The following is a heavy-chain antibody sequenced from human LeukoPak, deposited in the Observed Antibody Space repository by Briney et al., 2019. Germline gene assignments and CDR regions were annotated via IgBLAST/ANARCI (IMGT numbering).Heavy chain of an antibody. Sequence: GGSLRLSCAASGLIFTNYFMSWVRQAPGKGLEWVASIKHDGSEKYYVDSVRGRFTISRDNTMNSLYLQMSSLRAEDTAVYYCATDRGWRTSGYYLYYFEYWGQGTLVTFS. CDR3: ATDRGWRTSGYYLYYFEY. V-gene: IGHV3-7*01. CDR2: IKHDGSEK. CDR1: GLIFTNYF. D-gene: IGHD3-3*01. J-gene: IGHJ4*02.